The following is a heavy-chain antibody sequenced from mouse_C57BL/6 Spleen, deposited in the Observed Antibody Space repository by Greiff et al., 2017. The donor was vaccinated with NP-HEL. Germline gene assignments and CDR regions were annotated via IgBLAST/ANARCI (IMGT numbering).Heavy chain of an antibody. CDR1: GYTFTSYW. CDR3: ARSELRAMDY. D-gene: IGHD2-12*01. Sequence: VQLQQPGAELVMPGASVKLSCKASGYTFTSYWMHWVKQRPGQGLEWIGEIDPSDSSTNYNQKFKGKSTLTVDKSSSTAYMQLSSLTSEDSAVYYCARSELRAMDYWGQGTSVTVSS. V-gene: IGHV1-69*01. CDR2: IDPSDSST. J-gene: IGHJ4*01.